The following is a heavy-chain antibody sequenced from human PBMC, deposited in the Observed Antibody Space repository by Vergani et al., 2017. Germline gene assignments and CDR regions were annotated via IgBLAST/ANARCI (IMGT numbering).Heavy chain of an antibody. V-gene: IGHV3-48*01. CDR2: VSTGTKSQ. Sequence: EVQLVESGGGLVQPGGSLRLSCEASGFTFSGHWMSWVRQAPGKGLEWVSFVSTGTKSQSYAESVKGRFTISRDSAKNSLYLQMDSLRAEDTAVYYCAGEYSSTSGRAFDFWGQGTKVTVSS. CDR3: AGEYSSTSGRAFDF. CDR1: GFTFSGHW. J-gene: IGHJ3*01. D-gene: IGHD2-2*01.